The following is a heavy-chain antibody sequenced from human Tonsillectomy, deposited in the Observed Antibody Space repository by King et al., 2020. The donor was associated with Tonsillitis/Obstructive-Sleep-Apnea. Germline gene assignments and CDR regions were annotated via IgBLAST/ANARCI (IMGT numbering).Heavy chain of an antibody. CDR1: GGSISDSRYY. CDR2: IFYSGTT. J-gene: IGHJ4*02. CDR3: VRHNTPQLWVVY. Sequence: QLQESGPRLVKPSETLSLNCSVSGGSISDSRYYWGWIRQPPGKGLEWIGKIFYSGTTDYNPSLKSRVTMSVDTSKNQFSLKLSSVSAADTAIYYCVRHNTPQLWVVYWGQGTLVTVSS. D-gene: IGHD3-10*01. V-gene: IGHV4-39*01.